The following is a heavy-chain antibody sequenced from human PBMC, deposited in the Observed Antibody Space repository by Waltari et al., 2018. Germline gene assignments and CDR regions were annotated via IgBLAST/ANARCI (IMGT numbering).Heavy chain of an antibody. CDR1: GFTFSTYN. J-gene: IGHJ5*02. CDR3: AREGSGFDP. Sequence: EVQLVESGGGLVQPGGSLRLSCAASGFTFSTYNFNWVRQAPGRGLQWVSFMSSSGEITYYTDSVNGRFTISRDIAKNSLYLQMNSLRVEDTAVYYCAREGSGFDPWGQGTLVTVSS. V-gene: IGHV3-48*01. CDR2: MSSSGEIT.